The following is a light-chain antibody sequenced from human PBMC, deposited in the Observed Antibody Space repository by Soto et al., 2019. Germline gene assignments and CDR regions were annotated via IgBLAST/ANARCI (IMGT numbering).Light chain of an antibody. CDR2: GAS. J-gene: IGKJ5*01. Sequence: EIVMTQSPATLSVTPGERVTLSCRASQSVSSNLAWYQQKPGQAPRLLIYGASTRVTGIPARFSGSGSGTEFTLTISSLQSEDFADYYCQQYKNWPAITCGQGTHWRI. CDR1: QSVSSN. CDR3: QQYKNWPAIT. V-gene: IGKV3D-15*01.